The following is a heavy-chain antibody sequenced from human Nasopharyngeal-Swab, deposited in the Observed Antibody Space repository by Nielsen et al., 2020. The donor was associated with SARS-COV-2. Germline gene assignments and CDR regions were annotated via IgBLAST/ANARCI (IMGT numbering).Heavy chain of an antibody. Sequence: WIRQSPSRGLEWLGRTYYRSKWYKDYALSVESRITINPDTSKNQFSLQVNSVTPADTAVYYCARAEPYDFWSGYMPFYGMDVWGQGTTVTVSS. CDR2: TYYRSKWYK. D-gene: IGHD3-3*01. V-gene: IGHV6-1*01. J-gene: IGHJ6*02. CDR3: ARAEPYDFWSGYMPFYGMDV.